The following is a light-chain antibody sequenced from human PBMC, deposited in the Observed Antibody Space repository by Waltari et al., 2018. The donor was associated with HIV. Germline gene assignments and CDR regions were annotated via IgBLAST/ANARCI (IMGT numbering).Light chain of an antibody. CDR1: HTMNSN. V-gene: IGKV3D-15*01. J-gene: IGKJ4*01. Sequence: EIVLIQSPATLSVSPGERATLSCRASHTMNSNLVWYQQKLGQAPRLLISGASTRAPGIPARFSGSGSGTEFTLTISSLESEDFAVYYCQQYHNWPYSFGGGTKVEI. CDR3: QQYHNWPYS. CDR2: GAS.